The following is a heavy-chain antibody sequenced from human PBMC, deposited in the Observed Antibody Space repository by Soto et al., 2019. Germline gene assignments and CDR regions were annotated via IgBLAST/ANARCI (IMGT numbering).Heavy chain of an antibody. CDR2: ISDSGGST. Sequence: EVQLLESGGGLVQPGGSLRLSCAASGFTFSSYTMSWVRQAPGKGREWVSAISDSGGSTYYADSVKGRFTISIDNSKHTLFLQVNSLRAEDTAVYYCAKGLGDYYYMDVWGKGTTVTVSS. J-gene: IGHJ6*03. V-gene: IGHV3-23*01. CDR3: AKGLGDYYYMDV. CDR1: GFTFSSYT.